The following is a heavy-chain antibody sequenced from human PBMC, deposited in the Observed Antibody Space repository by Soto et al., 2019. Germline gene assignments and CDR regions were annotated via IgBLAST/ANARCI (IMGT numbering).Heavy chain of an antibody. CDR2: LSWNSGGV. Sequence: EVELVESGGGSVQPGRSLTLSCAASGFTFDGYAMHWVRQAPGKGIEWVSGLSWNSGGVDYADFVKGRFTIARDNAKTSLYLQMNSLRPDDTAVYYCAKLRYTSGSGNFDYWGPGTLVTVSS. CDR1: GFTFDGYA. V-gene: IGHV3-9*01. J-gene: IGHJ4*02. CDR3: AKLRYTSGSGNFDY. D-gene: IGHD6-25*01.